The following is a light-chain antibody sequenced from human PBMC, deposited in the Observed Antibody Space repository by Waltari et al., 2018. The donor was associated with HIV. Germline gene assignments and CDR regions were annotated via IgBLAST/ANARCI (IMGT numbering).Light chain of an antibody. V-gene: IGLV4-69*01. CDR1: SGHSNYA. CDR3: QTCGTGIRV. CDR2: INSDGSH. Sequence: QLVLTQSPSASASLGASVKLTCTLSSGHSNYAIAWHQQQQPEKGPRYLMKINSDGSHSKGGGIPDRFSGSSSGAARYLIISSLQSEDEADYYCQTCGTGIRVFGGGTKLTVL. J-gene: IGLJ3*02.